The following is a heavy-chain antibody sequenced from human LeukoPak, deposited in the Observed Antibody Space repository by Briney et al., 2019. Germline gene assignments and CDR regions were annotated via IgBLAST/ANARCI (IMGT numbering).Heavy chain of an antibody. CDR3: ARTPGYYLYYFDY. CDR2: ISYGGSNK. J-gene: IGHJ4*02. V-gene: IGHV3-30-3*01. Sequence: PGRSLRLSCAASGFTFSSYAMHWVRQAPGKGLEWVAVISYGGSNKYYADSVKGRFTISRDNSKNTLYLQMNSLRAEDTAVYYCARTPGYYLYYFDYWGQGTLVTVSS. D-gene: IGHD3-22*01. CDR1: GFTFSSYA.